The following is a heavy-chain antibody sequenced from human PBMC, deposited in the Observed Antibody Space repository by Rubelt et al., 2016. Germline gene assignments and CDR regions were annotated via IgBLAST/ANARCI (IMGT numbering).Heavy chain of an antibody. CDR1: GFSLSTSGVG. J-gene: IGHJ3*02. CDR3: AHRAGVGPKAVADAFDI. V-gene: IGHV2-5*02. D-gene: IGHD6-13*01. CDR2: LYWDDDN. Sequence: QITLKESGPTLVKPTQTLTLTCTFSGFSLSTSGVGVGWIRQPPGKALEWLALLYWDDDNRYSPSLKKRPTITKHTPKNHVSLTMTKMGPVETATYYCAHRAGVGPKAVADAFDIWGQGTMVAVSS.